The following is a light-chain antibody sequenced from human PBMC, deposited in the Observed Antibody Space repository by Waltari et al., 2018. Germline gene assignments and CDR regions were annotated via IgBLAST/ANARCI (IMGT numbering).Light chain of an antibody. CDR3: QQYYSVPYT. J-gene: IGKJ2*01. V-gene: IGKV4-1*01. CDR1: QTILYGSTNKDY. Sequence: DIVMTQSPDSLAVSLGEGATINCKSSQTILYGSTNKDYLAWYQQKPGQPPKLLISWASSREFGVPDRFSGRGSGTLFTLTISSLQAEDVAVYFCQQYYSVPYTFGQGTKLEI. CDR2: WAS.